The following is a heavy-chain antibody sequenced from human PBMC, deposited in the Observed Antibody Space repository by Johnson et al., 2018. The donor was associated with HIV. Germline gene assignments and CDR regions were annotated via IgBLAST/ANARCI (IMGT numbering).Heavy chain of an antibody. V-gene: IGHV3-43*01. Sequence: QLVESGGGLVQPGGSLRLSCAASGFTFSSYWMSWVRQGPGKGLEWVSLISWDGGSTYYGDSLKGRFTISRDNSKNSLYLQMNSLRSEDTALYYCAKGGLGHTDAFDIWGQGTMVTVSS. D-gene: IGHD6-19*01. J-gene: IGHJ3*02. CDR1: GFTFSSYW. CDR3: AKGGLGHTDAFDI. CDR2: ISWDGGST.